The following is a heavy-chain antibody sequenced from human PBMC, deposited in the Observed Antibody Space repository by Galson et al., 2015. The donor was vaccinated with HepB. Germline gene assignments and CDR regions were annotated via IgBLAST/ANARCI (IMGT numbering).Heavy chain of an antibody. CDR3: AKDLRWSKLGGMDV. J-gene: IGHJ6*02. D-gene: IGHD3-10*01. Sequence: SLRLSCAASGFTFSNYGMHWVRQAPGKGLEWVTFIRYDGTNKYYPDSLKGRFTISRDNSKNKLYLQMNNLRAEDTAIYYCAKDLRWSKLGGMDVWGQGTTVTVSS. CDR1: GFTFSNYG. V-gene: IGHV3-30*02. CDR2: IRYDGTNK.